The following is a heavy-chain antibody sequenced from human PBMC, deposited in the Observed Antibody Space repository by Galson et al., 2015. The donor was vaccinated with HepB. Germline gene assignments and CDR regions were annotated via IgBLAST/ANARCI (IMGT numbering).Heavy chain of an antibody. CDR3: ARNRRTYYYGSGSDQTDFDY. D-gene: IGHD3-10*01. Sequence: SVKASCKASGYTFTSYGISWVRQAPGQGLEWMGWISAYNGNTNYAQKLQGRVTMTTDTSTSTAYMELRSLRSDDTAVYYCARNRRTYYYGSGSDQTDFDYWGQGTLVTVSS. CDR2: ISAYNGNT. CDR1: GYTFTSYG. J-gene: IGHJ4*02. V-gene: IGHV1-18*04.